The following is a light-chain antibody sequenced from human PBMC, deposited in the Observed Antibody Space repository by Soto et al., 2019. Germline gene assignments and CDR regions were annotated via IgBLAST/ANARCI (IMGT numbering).Light chain of an antibody. CDR3: QHRMNWPLT. CDR2: DAS. CDR1: QSVSSN. V-gene: IGKV3-11*01. J-gene: IGKJ5*01. Sequence: IVLTQSPATLSLSPGERTTLFCRASQSVSSNSAWYQQKPGQAPRLLIYDASNRATGIPARFSGSGSETDFTLTISSLEPEDFAVYYCQHRMNWPLTFGQGTRLEIK.